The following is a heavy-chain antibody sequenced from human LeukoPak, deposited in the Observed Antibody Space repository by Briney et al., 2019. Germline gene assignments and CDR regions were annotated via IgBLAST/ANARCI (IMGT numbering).Heavy chain of an antibody. J-gene: IGHJ4*02. Sequence: PGGSLRLSCAASGFTVSSNYMSWVRQAPGKGLEWVSVIYSGGSTYYADSVKGRFTISRDNSKNTLYLQINSLRAEDTAVYYCARQSYDPYYDFWSGYFPGAFDYWGQGTLVTVSS. CDR2: IYSGGST. D-gene: IGHD3-3*01. CDR3: ARQSYDPYYDFWSGYFPGAFDY. CDR1: GFTVSSNY. V-gene: IGHV3-53*01.